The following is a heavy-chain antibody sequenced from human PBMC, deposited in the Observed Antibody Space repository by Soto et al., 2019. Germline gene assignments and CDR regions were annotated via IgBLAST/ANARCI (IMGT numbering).Heavy chain of an antibody. Sequence: QLQLQESGPGLVKPSETLSLTCTVSGGSFSRSSYYWGWIRQPPGQDLEWIGSVNYSGTTYYNPSLSSRVSISVDRSKNQFSLRLSSVTAADTAVYYCARQTLCGGDCYRESPFAYWGQGTLVTVSS. CDR1: GGSFSRSSYY. V-gene: IGHV4-39*01. J-gene: IGHJ4*02. D-gene: IGHD2-21*02. CDR3: ARQTLCGGDCYRESPFAY. CDR2: VNYSGTT.